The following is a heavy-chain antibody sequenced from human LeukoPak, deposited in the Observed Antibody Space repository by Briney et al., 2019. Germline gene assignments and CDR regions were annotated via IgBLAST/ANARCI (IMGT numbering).Heavy chain of an antibody. CDR3: ARDRGNNRVGATGPDVFDM. CDR2: ISAYNGNT. Sequence: VSVKVSCKASGYTFTSYGISWVRQAPGQGLEWMGWISAYNGNTNYAQKRQGRVSMTTDTSTSTAYMELRSLTSDDTAVYYCARDRGNNRVGATGPDVFDMWGQGTMVTVSS. V-gene: IGHV1-18*01. D-gene: IGHD1-1*01. J-gene: IGHJ3*02. CDR1: GYTFTSYG.